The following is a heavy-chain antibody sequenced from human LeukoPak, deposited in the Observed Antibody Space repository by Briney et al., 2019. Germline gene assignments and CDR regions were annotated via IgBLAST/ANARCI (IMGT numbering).Heavy chain of an antibody. V-gene: IGHV1-46*01. Sequence: GASVKVSCKAFGYTFTSNYMHWVRQAPGQGPEWMGVISPSGGSTTYAQKFQGRVTLTRDMSTSTDYLELSSLRSEDTAVYYCARGGYYYGSGSYYNFDYWGQGTLVTVSS. J-gene: IGHJ4*02. CDR2: ISPSGGST. CDR3: ARGGYYYGSGSYYNFDY. CDR1: GYTFTSNY. D-gene: IGHD3-10*01.